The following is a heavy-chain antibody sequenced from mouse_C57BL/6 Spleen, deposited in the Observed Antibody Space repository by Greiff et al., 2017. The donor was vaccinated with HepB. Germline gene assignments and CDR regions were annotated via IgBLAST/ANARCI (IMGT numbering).Heavy chain of an antibody. V-gene: IGHV1-77*01. CDR3: ASPNYYGSSYHYFDY. Sequence: QVQLQQSGAELVKPGASVKISCKASGYTFTDYYINWVKQRPGQGLEWIGKIGPGSGSTYYNEKFKGKATLTADKSSSTAYMQLSSLTSEDSAVYFCASPNYYGSSYHYFDYWGQGTTLTVSS. D-gene: IGHD1-1*01. J-gene: IGHJ2*01. CDR2: IGPGSGST. CDR1: GYTFTDYY.